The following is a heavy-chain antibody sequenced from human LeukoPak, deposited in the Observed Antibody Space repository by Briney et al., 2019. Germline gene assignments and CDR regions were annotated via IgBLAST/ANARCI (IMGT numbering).Heavy chain of an antibody. CDR2: ISYDGSNK. J-gene: IGHJ3*02. Sequence: GGSLRLSCGASGFTFSSYAMHWVRQAPGKGLEWVAVISYDGSNKYYADSVKGRFTISRDNSKNTLYLQMNSLRAEDTAVYYCARPRDYGDYDAFDIWGQGTMVTVSS. D-gene: IGHD4-17*01. V-gene: IGHV3-30-3*01. CDR1: GFTFSSYA. CDR3: ARPRDYGDYDAFDI.